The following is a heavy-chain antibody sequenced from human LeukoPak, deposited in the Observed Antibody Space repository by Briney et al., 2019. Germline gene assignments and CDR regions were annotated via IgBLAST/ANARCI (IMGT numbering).Heavy chain of an antibody. CDR1: GFTFSSYS. CDR3: ARDRYDYVWGSYRYEGDAFDI. J-gene: IGHJ3*02. Sequence: GGSLRLSCAASGFTFSSYSMNWVRQAPGKGLEWVSSISSSSSYIYYADSVKGRFTISRDNAKNSLYLQMNSLRAEDTAVYYCARDRYDYVWGSYRYEGDAFDIWGQGTMVTVSS. CDR2: ISSSSSYI. D-gene: IGHD3-16*02. V-gene: IGHV3-21*01.